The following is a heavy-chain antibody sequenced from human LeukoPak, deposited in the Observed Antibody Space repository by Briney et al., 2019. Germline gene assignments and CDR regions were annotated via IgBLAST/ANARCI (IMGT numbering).Heavy chain of an antibody. Sequence: PSETLSLTCTVSGYSISSSYYWSWIRQPPGKGLEWIGYIYYSGSTNYNPSLKSRVTISVDTSKNQFSLKLSSVTAADTAVYYCARDRGDGGLDYWGQGTLVTVSS. CDR2: IYYSGST. CDR3: ARDRGDGGLDY. V-gene: IGHV4-61*01. D-gene: IGHD4-23*01. J-gene: IGHJ4*02. CDR1: GYSISSSYY.